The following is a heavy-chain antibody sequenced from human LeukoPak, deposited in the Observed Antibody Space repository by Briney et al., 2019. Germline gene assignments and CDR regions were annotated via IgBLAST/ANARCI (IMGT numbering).Heavy chain of an antibody. CDR2: IYYSGST. CDR3: ARVRGSLEVVVAATRGIGYYFDY. CDR1: GASVSSGSYY. D-gene: IGHD2-15*01. J-gene: IGHJ4*02. V-gene: IGHV4-61*01. Sequence: PSETLSLTCTVSGASVSSGSYYWSWIRQPPGKGLEWIGYIYYSGSTNYNPSLKSRVTISVDTSKNQFSLKLSSVTAADTAVYYCARVRGSLEVVVAATRGIGYYFDYWGQGTLVTVSS.